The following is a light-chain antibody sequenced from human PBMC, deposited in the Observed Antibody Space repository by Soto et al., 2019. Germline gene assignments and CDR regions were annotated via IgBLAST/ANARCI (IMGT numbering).Light chain of an antibody. Sequence: IGIPQPPSSFLALTEERVSIPFRPTQDIGTYLAWYQQIPGKAPKLLIYDASTLQTGVPSRFSGSGSGTDFTLTISYLQSEDFGAYYCQQFYNYPRTFGQGTKVDIK. CDR1: QDIGTY. CDR2: DAS. J-gene: IGKJ1*01. V-gene: IGKV1-8*01. CDR3: QQFYNYPRT.